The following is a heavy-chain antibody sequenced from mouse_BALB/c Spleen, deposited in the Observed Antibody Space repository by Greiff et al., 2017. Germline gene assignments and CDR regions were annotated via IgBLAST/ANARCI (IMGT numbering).Heavy chain of an antibody. J-gene: IGHJ3*01. CDR1: GFTFSNYW. D-gene: IGHD1-1*01. CDR2: IRLKSNNYAT. V-gene: IGHV6-6*02. CDR3: TRDYYAY. Sequence: EVQGVESGGGLVQPGGSMKLSCVASGFTFSNYWMNWVRQSPEKGLEWVAEIRLKSNNYATHYAESVKGRFTISRDDSKSSVYLQMNNLRAEDTGIYYCTRDYYAYWGQGTLVTVSA.